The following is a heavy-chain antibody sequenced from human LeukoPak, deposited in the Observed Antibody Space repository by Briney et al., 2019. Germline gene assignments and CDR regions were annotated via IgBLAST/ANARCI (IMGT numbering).Heavy chain of an antibody. J-gene: IGHJ6*03. Sequence: SETLSLTCTVSGGSISSYYWSWIRQPAEKGLEWIGRIYTSGSTNYNPSLKSRVTMSVDTSKNQFSLKLSSVTAADTAVYYCAREAEDIVVVPAATYYYYYMDVWGKGTTVTVSS. CDR1: GGSISSYY. D-gene: IGHD2-2*01. CDR2: IYTSGST. CDR3: AREAEDIVVVPAATYYYYYMDV. V-gene: IGHV4-4*07.